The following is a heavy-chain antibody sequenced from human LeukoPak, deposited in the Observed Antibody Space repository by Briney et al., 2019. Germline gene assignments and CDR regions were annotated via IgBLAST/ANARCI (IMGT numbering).Heavy chain of an antibody. J-gene: IGHJ6*03. CDR1: GFRFDDYG. CDR2: TNWDGAST. CDR3: GRVYCSTTSCYDYYDYYMDV. D-gene: IGHD2-2*01. V-gene: IGHV3-20*04. Sequence: PGGSLRFSCAASGFRFDDYGMSWVRHVPGKGLEWVSGTNWDGASTDYADSVKGRFTISRDNDKNFLYLQMNSLRVEDTALYFCGRVYCSTTSCYDYYDYYMDVWGKGTTVTVSS.